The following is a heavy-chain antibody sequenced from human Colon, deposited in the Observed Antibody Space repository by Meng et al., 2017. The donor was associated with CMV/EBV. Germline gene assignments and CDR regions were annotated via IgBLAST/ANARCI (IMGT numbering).Heavy chain of an antibody. Sequence: GGSLRLSCAASGFIFSNYWMSWVRQAPGKGLEWVSGINWSAGSRDYADSVKGRFIISRDNAKNSLYLQMNSLRAEDTALYYCARTYYYDSGGLNFDFWGQGSLVTVSS. J-gene: IGHJ4*02. CDR3: ARTYYYDSGGLNFDF. D-gene: IGHD3-22*01. V-gene: IGHV3-20*04. CDR1: GFIFSNYW. CDR2: INWSAGSR.